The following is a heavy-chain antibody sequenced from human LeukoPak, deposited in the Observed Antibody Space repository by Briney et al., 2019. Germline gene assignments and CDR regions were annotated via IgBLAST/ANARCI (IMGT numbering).Heavy chain of an antibody. V-gene: IGHV4-4*07. CDR1: GGSISSYY. D-gene: IGHD1-7*01. CDR3: ARLENWNYEVYYMDV. J-gene: IGHJ6*03. CDR2: IYTSGST. Sequence: PSETLSLTCTVSGGSISSYYWSWIRQPAGKGLEWIGRIYTSGSTNYNPSLKSRVTMSVDTSKNQFSLKLSSVTAADTAVYYCARLENWNYEVYYMDVWGKGTTVTVSS.